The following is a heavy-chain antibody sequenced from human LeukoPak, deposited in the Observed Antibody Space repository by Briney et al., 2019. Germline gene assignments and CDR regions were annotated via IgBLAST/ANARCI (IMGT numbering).Heavy chain of an antibody. CDR2: INTDGTII. V-gene: IGHV3-74*01. CDR3: ASSTAGRWYRDSHYFDY. CDR1: GFTFSSYW. J-gene: IGHJ4*02. Sequence: GGSLRLSCAASGFTFSSYWMHWVRQTPGRGLVWVVRINTDGTIIDYADSVQGRFTISRDNAKNSLYLQMNNLRAEDTAVYYCASSTAGRWYRDSHYFDYWGQGILVTVSS. D-gene: IGHD4-23*01.